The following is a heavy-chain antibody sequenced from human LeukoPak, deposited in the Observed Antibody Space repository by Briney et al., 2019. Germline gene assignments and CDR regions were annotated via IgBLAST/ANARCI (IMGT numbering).Heavy chain of an antibody. V-gene: IGHV3-64*01. J-gene: IGHJ3*02. CDR2: ITTNGGTT. CDR1: GFTFSSYS. CDR3: ARLSPIVVAPGALDI. D-gene: IGHD2-15*01. Sequence: GGSLRLSCAASGFTFSSYSMNWVRQAPGKGLEYVSAITTNGGTTYYATSVKGRFIISRDNSKNTLYLQMGSLRVEDMGVYYCARLSPIVVAPGALDIWGQGTMVTVSS.